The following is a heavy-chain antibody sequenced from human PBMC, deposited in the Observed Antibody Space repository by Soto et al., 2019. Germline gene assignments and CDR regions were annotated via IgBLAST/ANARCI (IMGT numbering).Heavy chain of an antibody. D-gene: IGHD2-15*01. CDR3: ARVLYCSGGSCYSVYGY. V-gene: IGHV4-34*01. Sequence: QVQLQQWGAGLLKPSETLSLTCAVYGGSFSGYYWSWIRQPPGKGLEWIGEINHSGSTNYNPSLTSRVTISVDTSKHQFSLKLCSVTAADTAVYYCARVLYCSGGSCYSVYGYWGQGTLVTVSS. CDR2: INHSGST. J-gene: IGHJ4*02. CDR1: GGSFSGYY.